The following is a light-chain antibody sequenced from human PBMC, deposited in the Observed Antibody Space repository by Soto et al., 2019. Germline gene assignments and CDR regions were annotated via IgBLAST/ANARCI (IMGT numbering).Light chain of an antibody. V-gene: IGKV3-11*01. CDR3: QQRSNWPPLT. CDR1: QSVSTY. J-gene: IGKJ4*01. CDR2: DAS. Sequence: EIVLTQSPATLSLSVGERATLSCRASQSVSTYLAWYQQKPGQAPRLLIYDASNRATGIPARFSGSGSGTAFSLTISSRQPADFAVYYSQQRSNWPPLTFGGGAKVHIK.